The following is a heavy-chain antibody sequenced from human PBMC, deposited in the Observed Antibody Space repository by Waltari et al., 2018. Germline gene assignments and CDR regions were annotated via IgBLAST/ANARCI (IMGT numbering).Heavy chain of an antibody. CDR2: ISHSGRT. D-gene: IGHD3-3*01. CDR3: ARGPTSRLRLVFGYRFDP. J-gene: IGHJ5*02. Sequence: QVQLQQWGAGLLKPSETLSLTCAVYGGSFSGYYWSWIRQPPGKGLEWIGEISHSGRTKYNPSLKSRVTISLDTSKNQFSLKLSSVTAADTAVYYCARGPTSRLRLVFGYRFDPWGQGTLVTVSS. CDR1: GGSFSGYY. V-gene: IGHV4-34*01.